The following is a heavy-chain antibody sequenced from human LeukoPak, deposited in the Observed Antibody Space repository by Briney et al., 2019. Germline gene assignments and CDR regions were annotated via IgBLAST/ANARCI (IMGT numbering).Heavy chain of an antibody. CDR3: ARGSRRLGELSLGDY. CDR1: GFTFRIYA. V-gene: IGHV3-30*04. Sequence: PGGSLRLSCAASGFTFRIYAMHWVRQSPGKGLEWVAFISYDGRNKYYADCVKGRFTISRDNSKNTLYLQMNSLRAEDTAVYYCARGSRRLGELSLGDYWGQGTLVTVSS. CDR2: ISYDGRNK. J-gene: IGHJ4*02. D-gene: IGHD3-16*02.